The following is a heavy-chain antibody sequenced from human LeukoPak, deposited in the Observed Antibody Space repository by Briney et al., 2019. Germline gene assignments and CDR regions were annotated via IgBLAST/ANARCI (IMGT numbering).Heavy chain of an antibody. D-gene: IGHD3-3*01. Sequence: ASVKVSCKASGYTFTSYDINWVRQATGQGLEWMGWMNPNSGNTGYAQKFQGRVTMTRNTSISTAYMELSSLRSEDTAVYYCVRGQSYYTPLGYWGQGTLVTVSS. CDR1: GYTFTSYD. V-gene: IGHV1-8*01. CDR2: MNPNSGNT. CDR3: VRGQSYYTPLGY. J-gene: IGHJ4*02.